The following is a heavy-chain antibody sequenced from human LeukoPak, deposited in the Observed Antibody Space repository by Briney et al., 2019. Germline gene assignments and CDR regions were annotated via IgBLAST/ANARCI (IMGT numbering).Heavy chain of an antibody. CDR2: IIPIFGTA. V-gene: IGHV1-69*05. CDR1: GGTFSSYA. J-gene: IGHJ1*01. Sequence: SVKVSCKASGGTFSSYAISWVRQAPGQGLEWMGGIIPIFGTANYAQKFQGRVTITTDESTSTAYMELSSLRSEDTAVYYCARRNTVTTYAEYFQHWGQGTLVTVSS. D-gene: IGHD4-17*01. CDR3: ARRNTVTTYAEYFQH.